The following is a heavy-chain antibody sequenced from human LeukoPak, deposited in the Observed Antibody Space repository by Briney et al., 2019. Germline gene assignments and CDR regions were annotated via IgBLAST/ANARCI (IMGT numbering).Heavy chain of an antibody. CDR1: GNSY. J-gene: IGHJ4*02. Sequence: ASVKVSSKASGNSYIHWVRQAPGHGPEWMGMINPSGGGTSYAQKFQGRVTMTRDRSTSIVYMELSSLRSEDTAVYFCASGGYDWDAYDYWGQGTPVTVSS. CDR3: ASGGYDWDAYDY. V-gene: IGHV1-46*01. D-gene: IGHD5-12*01. CDR2: INPSGGGT.